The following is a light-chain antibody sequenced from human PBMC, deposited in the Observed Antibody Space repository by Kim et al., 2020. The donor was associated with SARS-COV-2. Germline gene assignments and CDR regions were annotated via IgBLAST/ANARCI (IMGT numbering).Light chain of an antibody. CDR3: QAWDSFCV. CDR2: QDS. V-gene: IGLV3-1*01. Sequence: SYELTQPPSVSVSPGQTASITCSGDKLGDKYACWYQQKPGQSPVLVIYQDSKRPSGIPERFSGSNSGNTATLTISGTQAMDEADYYCQAWDSFCVFGTGTKVTVL. CDR1: KLGDKY. J-gene: IGLJ1*01.